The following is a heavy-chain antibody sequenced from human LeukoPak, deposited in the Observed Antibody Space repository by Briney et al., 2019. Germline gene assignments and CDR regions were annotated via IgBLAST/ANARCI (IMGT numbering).Heavy chain of an antibody. CDR3: AKDKKRYYYDSSGYPDY. J-gene: IGHJ4*02. CDR1: GFTFSSYE. D-gene: IGHD3-22*01. V-gene: IGHV3-9*01. Sequence: PGGSLRLSCEASGFTFSSYEMNWVRQAPGKGLEWVSGISWNSGSIGYADSVKGRFTISRDNAKNSLYLQMNSLRAEDTALYYCAKDKKRYYYDSSGYPDYWGQGTLVTVSS. CDR2: ISWNSGSI.